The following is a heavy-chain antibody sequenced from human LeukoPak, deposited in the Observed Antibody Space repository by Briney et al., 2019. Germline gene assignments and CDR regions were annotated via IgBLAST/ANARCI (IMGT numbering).Heavy chain of an antibody. J-gene: IGHJ4*02. CDR1: GFTFSSYS. CDR2: ISSSSSSYI. V-gene: IGHV3-21*01. CDR3: ARVASDSSGYSGY. Sequence: PGGSLRLSCAASGFTFSSYSMNWVRQAPGKGLEWVSSISSSSSSYIYYADSVKGRFTISRDNAKNSLYLQMNSLRAEDTAVYYCARVASDSSGYSGYWGQGTLVTVSS. D-gene: IGHD3-22*01.